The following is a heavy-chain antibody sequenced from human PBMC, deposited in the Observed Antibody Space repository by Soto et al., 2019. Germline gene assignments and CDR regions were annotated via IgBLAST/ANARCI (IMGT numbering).Heavy chain of an antibody. J-gene: IGHJ4*02. V-gene: IGHV4-59*01. CDR2: IYYSGST. D-gene: IGHD3-10*01. CDR3: GRGRGGPGAFDY. CDR1: GGSISSYY. Sequence: SETLSLTCTVSGGSISSYYWSWIRQPPGKGLEWIGYIYYSGSTNYNPSLKSRVTISVDTSKNQFSLKLSSVTAADTAVYYCGRGRGGPGAFDYWGQGTLVTVSS.